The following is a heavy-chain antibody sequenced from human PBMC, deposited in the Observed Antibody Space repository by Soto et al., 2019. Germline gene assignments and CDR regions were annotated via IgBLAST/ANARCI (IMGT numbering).Heavy chain of an antibody. J-gene: IGHJ4*02. CDR3: ARDKFGGYSSSFIQY. D-gene: IGHD6-13*01. V-gene: IGHV3-30-3*01. Sequence: QVQLVESGGGVVQPGRSLRLSCAASGFTFSSYAMHWVRQAPGKGLEWVAVISYDGSNKYYADSVKGRFTISRDNSKNTLYLQMNSLRAEDTAVYYCARDKFGGYSSSFIQYWGQGTLVTVSS. CDR1: GFTFSSYA. CDR2: ISYDGSNK.